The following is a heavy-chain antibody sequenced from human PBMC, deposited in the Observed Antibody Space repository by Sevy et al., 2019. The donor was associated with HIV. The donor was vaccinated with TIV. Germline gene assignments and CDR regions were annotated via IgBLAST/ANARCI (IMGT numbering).Heavy chain of an antibody. V-gene: IGHV3-23*01. D-gene: IGHD2-8*01. CDR1: GFTFSKYS. CDR3: AREGCTKPHDY. Sequence: GGSLRLSCAASGFTFSKYSMSWVRQPPGKGLEWVSTLSFGCGEINYADSVKGRFNISRDNFKSSVYVQMNNLSPEDTAVYYCAREGCTKPHDYWGQGTLVTVSS. CDR2: LSFGCGEI. J-gene: IGHJ4*02.